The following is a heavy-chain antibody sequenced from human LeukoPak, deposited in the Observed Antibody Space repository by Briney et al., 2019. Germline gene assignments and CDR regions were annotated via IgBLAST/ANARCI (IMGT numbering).Heavy chain of an antibody. V-gene: IGHV1-18*04. Sequence: ASVKVSCKASGYTFTSYGISWVRQAPGQGLEWMGWISAYNGNTNYAQKLQGRVTMTTDTSTSTAYMELRSLRSDDTAVYYCARESVDGYSGYGSFDYWGQGTLVTVSS. CDR3: ARESVDGYSGYGSFDY. CDR2: ISAYNGNT. J-gene: IGHJ4*02. D-gene: IGHD5-12*01. CDR1: GYTFTSYG.